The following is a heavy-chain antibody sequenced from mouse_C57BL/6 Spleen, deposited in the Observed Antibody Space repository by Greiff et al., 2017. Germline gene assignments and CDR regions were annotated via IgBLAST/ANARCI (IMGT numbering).Heavy chain of an antibody. D-gene: IGHD1-1*01. CDR3: AIYYLYAMDY. J-gene: IGHJ4*01. Sequence: QVQLQQSGPELVKPGASVKISCKASGYAFSSSWMNWVKQRPGKGLEWIGRIYPGDGDTNYNGKFKGKATLTADKSSSTAYMQLSSLTSEDSAVYFCAIYYLYAMDYWGQGTSVTVSS. CDR1: GYAFSSSW. V-gene: IGHV1-82*01. CDR2: IYPGDGDT.